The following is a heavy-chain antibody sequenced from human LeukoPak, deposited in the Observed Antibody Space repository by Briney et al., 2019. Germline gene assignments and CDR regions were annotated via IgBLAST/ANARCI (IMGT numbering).Heavy chain of an antibody. D-gene: IGHD6-19*01. V-gene: IGHV1-24*01. CDR2: FDPEDGET. J-gene: IGHJ6*02. CDR1: GYTLNELS. Sequence: GASVKVSCKVSGYTLNELSMRWVRQAPGKGLEWMGGFDPEDGETIYAQKFQGRVTMTEDTSTDAAYMELSSLRSEDTAVYYCATGGRAVAGKTDYYYGMDVWGQGTTVTVSS. CDR3: ATGGRAVAGKTDYYYGMDV.